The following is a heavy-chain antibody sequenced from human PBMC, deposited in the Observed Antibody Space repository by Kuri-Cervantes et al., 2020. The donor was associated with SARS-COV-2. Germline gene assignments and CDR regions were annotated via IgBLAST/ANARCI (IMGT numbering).Heavy chain of an antibody. V-gene: IGHV5-51*01. CDR1: GYSFTTYW. CDR3: ARRAYGEQVDYYYMDV. CDR2: IYPGYSDT. J-gene: IGHJ6*03. Sequence: GESLKISCKGSGYSFTTYWIGWVRQRPGKGLEWMGIIYPGYSDTRYSPSFQGQVTISADKSISTAFLQWSSLKASDTAIYYCARRAYGEQVDYYYMDVWGKGTTVTVSS. D-gene: IGHD4-17*01.